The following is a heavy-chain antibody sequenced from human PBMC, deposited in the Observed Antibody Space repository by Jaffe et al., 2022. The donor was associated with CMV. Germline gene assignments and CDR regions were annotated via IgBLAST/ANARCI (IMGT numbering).Heavy chain of an antibody. CDR3: ARSADFWSGSPLSFDL. V-gene: IGHV4-59*01. CDR2: IYYSGST. Sequence: QVQLQESGPGLVKPSETLSLTCTVSGGSISSYYWSWIRQPPGKGLEWIGYIYYSGSTNYNPSLKSRVTISVDTSKNQFSLKLSSVTAADTAVYYCARSADFWSGSPLSFDLWGRGTLVTVSS. CDR1: GGSISSYY. D-gene: IGHD3-3*01. J-gene: IGHJ2*01.